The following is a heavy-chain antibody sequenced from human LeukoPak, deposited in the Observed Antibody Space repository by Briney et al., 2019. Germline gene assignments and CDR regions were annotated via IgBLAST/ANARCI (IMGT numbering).Heavy chain of an antibody. CDR2: INHSGST. Sequence: SETLSLTCAVYGGSFSGYYWSWIRQPPGKGLEWIGEINHSGSTNYNPSLKSRVTISVDTSKNQFSLKLSSVTAADTAVYYCARHVGYCTSSSCYYYYYYMDVWGKGTTVTVSS. J-gene: IGHJ6*03. D-gene: IGHD2-2*01. CDR1: GGSFSGYY. CDR3: ARHVGYCTSSSCYYYYYYMDV. V-gene: IGHV4-34*01.